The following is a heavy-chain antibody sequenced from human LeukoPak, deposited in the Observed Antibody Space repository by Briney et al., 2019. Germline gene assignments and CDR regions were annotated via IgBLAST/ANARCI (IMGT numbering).Heavy chain of an antibody. V-gene: IGHV4-34*01. CDR2: INHSGST. Sequence: SETLSLTCAVYGGSFSGYYWSWIRQPPGKGLEWIGEINHSGSTSYNPSLKSRVTISVDTSKNQFSLKLSSVTAADTAVYYCARRASSGYFIKLDYWGQGTLVTVSS. CDR3: ARRASSGYFIKLDY. J-gene: IGHJ4*02. CDR1: GGSFSGYY. D-gene: IGHD3-22*01.